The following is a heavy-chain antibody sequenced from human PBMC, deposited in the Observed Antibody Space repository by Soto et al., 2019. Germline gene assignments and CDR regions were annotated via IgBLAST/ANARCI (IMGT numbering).Heavy chain of an antibody. CDR1: GGSFSGYY. J-gene: IGHJ5*02. Sequence: SETLSLTCAVYGGSFSGYYWSWIRQPPGKGLEWIGEINHSGSTNYNPSLKSRVTISVDTSKNQFSLKLSSVTAADTAVYYCARARYSSGWQKINWFDPWGQGTLVTVSS. D-gene: IGHD6-19*01. CDR3: ARARYSSGWQKINWFDP. V-gene: IGHV4-34*01. CDR2: INHSGST.